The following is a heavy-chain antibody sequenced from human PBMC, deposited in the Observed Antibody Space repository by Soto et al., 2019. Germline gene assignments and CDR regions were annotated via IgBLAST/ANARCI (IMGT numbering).Heavy chain of an antibody. CDR3: TREWELLLGDAFDI. V-gene: IGHV3-49*03. D-gene: IGHD1-26*01. Sequence: GGSLRLSCTASGFTFGDYAMSWFRQAPGKGLEWVGFIRSKAYGGTTEYAESVKGRFTISRDDSKIIAYLQMNSLKTEDTAVYYCTREWELLLGDAFDIWGQGTMVTVSS. CDR1: GFTFGDYA. CDR2: IRSKAYGGTT. J-gene: IGHJ3*02.